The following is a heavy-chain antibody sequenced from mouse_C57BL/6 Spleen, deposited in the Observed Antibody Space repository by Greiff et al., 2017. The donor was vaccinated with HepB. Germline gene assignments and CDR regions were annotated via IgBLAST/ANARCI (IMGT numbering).Heavy chain of an antibody. J-gene: IGHJ1*03. CDR2: IRSKSNNYAT. D-gene: IGHD1-1*01. Sequence: EVQRVESGGGLVQPKGSLKLSCAASGFSFNTYAMNWVRQAPGKGLEWVARIRSKSNNYATYYADSVKDRFTISRDDSESMLYLQMNNLKTEDTAMYYCVRGYGSSYGYFDVWGTGTTVTVSS. CDR3: VRGYGSSYGYFDV. CDR1: GFSFNTYA. V-gene: IGHV10-1*01.